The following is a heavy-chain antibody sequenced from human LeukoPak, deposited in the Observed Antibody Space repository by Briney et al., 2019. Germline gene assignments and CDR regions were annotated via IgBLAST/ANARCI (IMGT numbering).Heavy chain of an antibody. D-gene: IGHD3-3*01. J-gene: IGHJ4*02. CDR3: ARERNFYYYDY. CDR1: GFTFSNFW. V-gene: IGHV3-7*01. CDR2: INQDGSQT. Sequence: GGSLRLSCAASGFTFSNFWMGWVRQAPGKGLEWVANINQDGSQTRYVDSVTGRFTISRDNAQNSLFLELNSLRGEDTAVYYCARERNFYYYDYWGQGALVTVSS.